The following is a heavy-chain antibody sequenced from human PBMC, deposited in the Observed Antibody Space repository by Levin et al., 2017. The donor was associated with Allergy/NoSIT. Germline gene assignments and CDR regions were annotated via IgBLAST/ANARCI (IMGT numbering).Heavy chain of an antibody. CDR1: GYTFTGYY. CDR3: AREPPYDSSGSPVVNSVWFDF. V-gene: IGHV1-2*02. CDR2: INPNSGGT. J-gene: IGHJ4*02. Sequence: ASVKVSCKASGYTFTGYYMHWVRQAPGQGLEWMGWINPNSGGTYYAQKFQGRVTMTRDTSISTAYMELGRLTSDDSAVYYCAREPPYDSSGSPVVNSVWFDFWGQGTLVTVSS. D-gene: IGHD3-22*01.